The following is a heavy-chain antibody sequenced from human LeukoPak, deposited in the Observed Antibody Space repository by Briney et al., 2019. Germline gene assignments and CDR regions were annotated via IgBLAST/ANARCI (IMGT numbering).Heavy chain of an antibody. Sequence: PSETLSLTCTVSGGSISSYYWSWIRQPPGKGLEWIGYIYYSGSTNYNPSLKSRVTISVDTSKNQFSLKLSSVTAADTAVYYCARLRGGRSGGSFLYGMDVWGQGTTVTVSS. V-gene: IGHV4-59*08. J-gene: IGHJ6*02. CDR3: ARLRGGRSGGSFLYGMDV. CDR2: IYYSGST. CDR1: GGSISSYY. D-gene: IGHD2-15*01.